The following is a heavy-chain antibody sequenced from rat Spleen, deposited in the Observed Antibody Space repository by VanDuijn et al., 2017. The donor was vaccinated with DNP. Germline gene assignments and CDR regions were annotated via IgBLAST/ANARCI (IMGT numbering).Heavy chain of an antibody. CDR1: GFTFNKYG. Sequence: EVQLEKSGGGLVQPGRSLKLSCAASGFTFNKYGMAWVRQAPTKGLEWVAIISHSDGITYYPDSVKGRFTISRDNSQSSLYLQMNSLKSEDTATYYCAREQHFYFDYWGQGVMVTVSS. D-gene: IGHD1-10*01. V-gene: IGHV5S23*01. CDR3: AREQHFYFDY. J-gene: IGHJ2*01. CDR2: ISHSDGIT.